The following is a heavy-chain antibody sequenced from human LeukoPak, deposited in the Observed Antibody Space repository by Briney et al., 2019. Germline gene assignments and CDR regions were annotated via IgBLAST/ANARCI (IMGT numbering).Heavy chain of an antibody. J-gene: IGHJ4*02. CDR1: GFTFSSYE. CDR3: ARDGGVYSGTYFDY. D-gene: IGHD1-26*01. CDR2: IKQDGSEK. V-gene: IGHV3-7*01. Sequence: GGSLRLSCAASGFTFSSYEMNWVRQAPGKGLQWVANIKQDGSEKYYVDSVKGRFTISRDNAKNSLYLQVNSLRAEDTAVYYCARDGGVYSGTYFDYWGQGTLVTVSS.